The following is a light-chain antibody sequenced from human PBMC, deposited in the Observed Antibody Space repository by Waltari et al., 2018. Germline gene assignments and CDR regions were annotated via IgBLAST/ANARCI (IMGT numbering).Light chain of an antibody. Sequence: DIQMTQYPSTLSASVGDRVTITCRASQNISPWLAWHQQKPGKAPRLLIYKTSSLESGVPSRFSGGGSGTEFTLTISCLQPDDFATYYCQHYKTSFRTFGQGTRVEV. CDR2: KTS. V-gene: IGKV1-5*03. CDR1: QNISPW. J-gene: IGKJ1*01. CDR3: QHYKTSFRT.